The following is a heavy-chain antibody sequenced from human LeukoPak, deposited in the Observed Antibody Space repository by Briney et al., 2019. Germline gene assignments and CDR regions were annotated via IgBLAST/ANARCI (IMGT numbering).Heavy chain of an antibody. J-gene: IGHJ4*02. V-gene: IGHV1-46*01. D-gene: IGHD3-3*01. CDR2: INPSGGST. Sequence: ASVKVSCKASDYTFISYGISWVRQAPGQGLELMGIINPSGGSTSYAQKFQGRVTMTRDTSISTAYMELSRLRSDDTAVYYCARGRGIFGVVINIPFDYWGQGTLVTVSS. CDR1: DYTFISYG. CDR3: ARGRGIFGVVINIPFDY.